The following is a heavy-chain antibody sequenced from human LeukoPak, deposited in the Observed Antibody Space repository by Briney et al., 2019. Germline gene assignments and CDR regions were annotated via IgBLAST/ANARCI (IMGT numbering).Heavy chain of an antibody. V-gene: IGHV1-69*01. D-gene: IGHD1-14*01. CDR2: IIPIFGTA. CDR3: ASRYYRPYYYYGMDV. J-gene: IGHJ6*02. CDR1: GGTFSSYA. Sequence: GASVKVSCKASGGTFSSYAISWVRQAPGQGLEWMGGIIPIFGTANYAQKFQGRVTITADESTSTAYMELSSLRSEDTAVYYCASRYYRPYYYYGMDVWGQGTTVTVSS.